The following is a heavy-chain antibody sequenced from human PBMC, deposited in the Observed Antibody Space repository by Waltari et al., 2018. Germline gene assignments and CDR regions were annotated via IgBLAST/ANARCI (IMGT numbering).Heavy chain of an antibody. Sequence: EVQLVETGGGLIQPGGSLRLSCAASGFTVSSNYMSWVRQAPGKGLEWVPFIYSGGSTYYADSWKGRFTISRDNAKNTLYLQMNSLRAEDTAVYYCARAYYYGSGSYTLDYWGQGTLVTVSS. CDR1: GFTVSSNY. D-gene: IGHD3-10*01. J-gene: IGHJ4*02. CDR2: IYSGGST. V-gene: IGHV3-53*02. CDR3: ARAYYYGSGSYTLDY.